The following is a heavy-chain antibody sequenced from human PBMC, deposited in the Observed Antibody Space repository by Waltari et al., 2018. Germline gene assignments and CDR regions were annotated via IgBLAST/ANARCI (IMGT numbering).Heavy chain of an antibody. CDR2: IKQDGSEK. CDR1: GFTFSSYW. Sequence: EVQLVESGGGLVQPGGSLRLSCAASGFTFSSYWMSWVRQAPGKGLEWVANIKQDGSEKYYVDSVKGRFTISRDNAKNSLYLQMNSLRAEDTAVYYCARDPPNLRDAPEAWGQGTLVTVSS. D-gene: IGHD2-8*01. CDR3: ARDPPNLRDAPEA. J-gene: IGHJ5*02. V-gene: IGHV3-7*01.